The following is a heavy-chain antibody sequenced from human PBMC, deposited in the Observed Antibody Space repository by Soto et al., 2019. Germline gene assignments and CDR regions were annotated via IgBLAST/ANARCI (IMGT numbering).Heavy chain of an antibody. D-gene: IGHD6-6*01. V-gene: IGHV5-51*01. CDR3: ARLVGSSSGFDY. CDR1: GYSFTSYW. J-gene: IGHJ4*02. Sequence: PGGSLKISYKGSGYSFTSYWIGLVRQVPGKSLEWMGIIYPGDSDTRYSPSFQGQVTISADKSISTAYLQWSSLKASDTAMYYCARLVGSSSGFDYWGQGTLVTVSS. CDR2: IYPGDSDT.